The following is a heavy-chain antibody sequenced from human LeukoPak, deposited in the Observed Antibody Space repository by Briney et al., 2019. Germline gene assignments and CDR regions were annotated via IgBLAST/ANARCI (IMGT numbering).Heavy chain of an antibody. Sequence: PGGSLRLSCAASGFTVSSNYMGWVRQAPGKGLEWVSSISSSSSYIYYADSVKGRFTISRDNAKNSLYLQMNSLRAEDTAVYYCARDLYGSGSSGGDWGQGTLVTVSS. CDR1: GFTVSSNY. J-gene: IGHJ4*02. CDR2: ISSSSSYI. V-gene: IGHV3-21*01. D-gene: IGHD3-10*01. CDR3: ARDLYGSGSSGGD.